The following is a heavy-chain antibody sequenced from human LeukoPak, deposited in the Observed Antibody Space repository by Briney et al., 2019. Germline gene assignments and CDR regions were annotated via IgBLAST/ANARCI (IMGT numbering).Heavy chain of an antibody. Sequence: EASETLSLTCTVSGGSISSGSYYWVWIRQPPGKGLEWIGTIYYSGTTYYNPSLKSRVTISVDTSKNQFSLRLSSVTAADTAVYYCAREVDAAAAYNWFDPWGQGTLVTVSS. D-gene: IGHD2-2*01. CDR2: IYYSGTT. V-gene: IGHV4-39*07. CDR3: AREVDAAAAYNWFDP. J-gene: IGHJ5*02. CDR1: GGSISSGSYY.